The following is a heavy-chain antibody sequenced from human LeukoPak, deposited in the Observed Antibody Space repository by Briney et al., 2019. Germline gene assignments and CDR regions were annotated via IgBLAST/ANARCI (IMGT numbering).Heavy chain of an antibody. Sequence: GGTLRLSCAASGFTFSSYGMSWVRQAPGKGLEWVSAISGSGGSTYYADSVKGRFTISRDNSKNTLYLQMNSLRAEDTAAYYCAKSTTYDSLDYWGQGTLVTVSS. CDR2: ISGSGGST. CDR1: GFTFSSYG. D-gene: IGHD5-12*01. CDR3: AKSTTYDSLDY. J-gene: IGHJ4*02. V-gene: IGHV3-23*01.